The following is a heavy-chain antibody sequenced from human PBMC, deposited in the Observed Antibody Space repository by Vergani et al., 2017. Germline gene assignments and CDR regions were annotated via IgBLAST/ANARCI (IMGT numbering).Heavy chain of an antibody. CDR3: AREIRAAMIPYYMDV. Sequence: QVQLQESGPGLVKPSQTLSLTCTVSGGSISSGDYYWSWIRQPPGKGLEGIGYIYYSGSTYYNPSLKSRVTISVDTSKNQFSLKLSSVTAADTAVYYCAREIRAAMIPYYMDVWGKGTTVTVSS. D-gene: IGHD2-2*01. CDR1: GGSISSGDYY. CDR2: IYYSGST. J-gene: IGHJ6*03. V-gene: IGHV4-30-4*01.